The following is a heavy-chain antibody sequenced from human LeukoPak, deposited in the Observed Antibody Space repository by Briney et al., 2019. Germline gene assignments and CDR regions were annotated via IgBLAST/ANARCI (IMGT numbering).Heavy chain of an antibody. Sequence: RASVKVSCKASGYTFTSYGISWVRQAPGQGLEWMGWISAYNGNTNYAQKLQGRVTTTTDTSTSTAYMELRSLRSDDTAVYYCARGRTGHYYGSTFDYWGQGTLVTVSS. CDR2: ISAYNGNT. CDR3: ARGRTGHYYGSTFDY. D-gene: IGHD3-10*01. J-gene: IGHJ4*02. V-gene: IGHV1-18*01. CDR1: GYTFTSYG.